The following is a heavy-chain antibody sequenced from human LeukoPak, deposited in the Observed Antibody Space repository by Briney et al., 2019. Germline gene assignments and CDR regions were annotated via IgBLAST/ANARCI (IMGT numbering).Heavy chain of an antibody. CDR2: VSGDGGST. V-gene: IGHV3-43*02. J-gene: IGHJ4*02. CDR1: GSTVDDEC. CDR3: AKDIWPGWWLQLNY. Sequence: PGGSLRLSCPASGSTVDDECMQWVRQAPGKGLEWVSLVSGDGGSTYYADSVKGRFTISRDNSKNSLYLQMNSLRTEDTALYYCAKDIWPGWWLQLNYWGEGTLVTVSS. D-gene: IGHD5-24*01.